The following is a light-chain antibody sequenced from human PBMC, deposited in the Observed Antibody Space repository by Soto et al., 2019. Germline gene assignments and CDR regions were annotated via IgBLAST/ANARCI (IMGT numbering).Light chain of an antibody. J-gene: IGLJ2*01. V-gene: IGLV1-40*01. Sequence: QAVVTQPPSVSGAPGQRVTISCTGSSSNIGAGYDVHWYQQLPGTAPKLLIYVNSNRPSGVPDRFSGSKSGTSASLAITGLQAEDEADYFCQSYDSSLSGVLFGGGTQLTVL. CDR3: QSYDSSLSGVL. CDR2: VNS. CDR1: SSNIGAGYD.